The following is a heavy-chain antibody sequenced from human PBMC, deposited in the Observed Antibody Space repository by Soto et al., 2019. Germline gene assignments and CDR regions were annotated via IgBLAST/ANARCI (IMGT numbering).Heavy chain of an antibody. CDR3: KRDIGGRGGF. V-gene: IGHV3-74*01. CDR2: TNQHGTII. CDR1: GFTFSNYW. Sequence: EVQLVESGGGLVQPGGSLRLSCEASGFTFSNYWFHWVRQAPGKGLVWVSRTNQHGTIIDYADFAKGRFTISRDNAKNMLFQEMNSLRSEARAVYYCKRDIGGRGGFWGQGTLVTVSS. D-gene: IGHD3-16*01. J-gene: IGHJ4*02.